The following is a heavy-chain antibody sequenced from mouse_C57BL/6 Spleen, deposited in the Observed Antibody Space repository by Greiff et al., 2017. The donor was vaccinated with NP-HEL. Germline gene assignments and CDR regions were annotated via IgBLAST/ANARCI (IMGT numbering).Heavy chain of an antibody. CDR1: GYTFTSYW. Sequence: QVQLQQPGAELVKPGASVKLSCKASGYTFTSYWMHWVKQRPGQGLEWIGMIHPNSGSTNYNEKFKSKATLTVDKSSSTAYMQLSSLTSEDSAVYYCARRGPHGDYAMGYWGQGTSVTVSS. V-gene: IGHV1-64*01. CDR2: IHPNSGST. J-gene: IGHJ4*01. CDR3: ARRGPHGDYAMGY.